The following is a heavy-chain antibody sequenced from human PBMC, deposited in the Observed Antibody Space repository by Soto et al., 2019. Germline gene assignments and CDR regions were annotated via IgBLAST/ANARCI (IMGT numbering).Heavy chain of an antibody. J-gene: IGHJ4*02. CDR3: ARGGYDFWSGYYNTAYYFDY. CDR1: GFTFSSYA. Sequence: QVQLVESGGGVVQPGRSLRLSCAASGFTFSSYAMHWVRQAPGKGLEWVAVISYDGSNKYYADSVKGRFTISRDNSKNTLYLQMNSLRAEDTAVYYCARGGYDFWSGYYNTAYYFDYWGQGTLVTVSS. V-gene: IGHV3-30-3*01. CDR2: ISYDGSNK. D-gene: IGHD3-3*01.